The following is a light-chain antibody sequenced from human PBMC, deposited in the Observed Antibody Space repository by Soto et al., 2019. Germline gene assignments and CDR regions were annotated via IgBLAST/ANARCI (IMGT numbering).Light chain of an antibody. V-gene: IGKV1-39*01. Sequence: DIQMTQSPSSLSASVGDRVTISCRASQAISSYLNWYQQKPGKAPKLLIYGASSLQSGVPSRFSGSGSGTDFTLTISSLQPEDFATYYCQQSYSTPLTVGQGTKVDIK. CDR2: GAS. J-gene: IGKJ1*01. CDR1: QAISSY. CDR3: QQSYSTPLT.